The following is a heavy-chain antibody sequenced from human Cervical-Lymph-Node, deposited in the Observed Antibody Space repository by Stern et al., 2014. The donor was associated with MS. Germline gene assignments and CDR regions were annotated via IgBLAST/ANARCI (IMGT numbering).Heavy chain of an antibody. V-gene: IGHV4-4*07. CDR1: GDSISNYY. CDR3: AREGKASTFRRNWFDP. Sequence: QLQLQESGPGLVKPSETLSLTCSVSGDSISNYYWSWIRQPAGKGLEWIGRIYTRGSTTYTPSLRSRVARSIDTSESQFSLRLSFVTAADTAVYYCAREGKASTFRRNWFDPWGQGTLVTVSS. CDR2: IYTRGST. D-gene: IGHD2/OR15-2a*01. J-gene: IGHJ5*02.